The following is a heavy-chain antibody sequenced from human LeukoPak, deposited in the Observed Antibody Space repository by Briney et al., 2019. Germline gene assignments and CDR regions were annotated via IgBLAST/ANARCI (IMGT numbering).Heavy chain of an antibody. CDR2: IWYDGSDK. CDR3: ARGLYYGSGSPIDY. V-gene: IGHV3-33*01. CDR1: GFTFSSYG. J-gene: IGHJ4*02. D-gene: IGHD3-10*01. Sequence: PGRSLRLSCAASGFTFSSYGMHWVRQAPGKGPEWVAVIWYDGSDKYYADSVKGRFTISRDNPKNTLYMQMNSLRADDTAVYYCARGLYYGSGSPIDYWGQGTLVTVSS.